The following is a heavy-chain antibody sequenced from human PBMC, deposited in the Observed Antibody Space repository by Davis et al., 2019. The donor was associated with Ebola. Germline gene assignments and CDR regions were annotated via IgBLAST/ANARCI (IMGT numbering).Heavy chain of an antibody. CDR3: ARDLGTAMATE. V-gene: IGHV1-69*04. D-gene: IGHD5-18*01. Sequence: AASVKVSCKAFGGTFSTYAIDWVRQAPGQGLEWMGRIIPMLGIPNYAQRFQGRVTITADKSTSTAYMGLSSLRSEDTAMYYCARDLGTAMATEWGQGTLVTVSS. CDR2: IIPMLGIP. CDR1: GGTFSTYA. J-gene: IGHJ4*02.